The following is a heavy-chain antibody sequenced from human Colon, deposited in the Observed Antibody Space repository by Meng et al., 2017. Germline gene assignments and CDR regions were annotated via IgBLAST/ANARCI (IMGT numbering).Heavy chain of an antibody. D-gene: IGHD6-19*01. J-gene: IGHJ5*02. CDR1: GGSICTSGYY. V-gene: IGHV4-39*01. CDR3: VRSSGWVRTGFDP. Sequence: QPQLQESGPVPVKPSEVLFLPGCVSGGSICTSGYYWGWIRQPPGKGLAWIGSIGHSGITYYTPSLKSRVTVSIDTSKSQFSLKLTSVTATDTAVYYCVRSSGWVRTGFDPWGQGTLVTVSS. CDR2: IGHSGIT.